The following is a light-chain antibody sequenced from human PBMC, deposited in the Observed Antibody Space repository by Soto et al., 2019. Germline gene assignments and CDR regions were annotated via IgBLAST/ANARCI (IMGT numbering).Light chain of an antibody. CDR1: QSVSSN. Sequence: EIVMTQSPAPLSVSPGERATLSCRASQSVSSNLAWYQQKPGPAPRLLIYGASTRATGIPARFSGSGSGTEVTLTISSLQSEDFAVYYCQQYNNWPPYTFGQGTKLEIK. CDR2: GAS. J-gene: IGKJ2*01. CDR3: QQYNNWPPYT. V-gene: IGKV3-15*01.